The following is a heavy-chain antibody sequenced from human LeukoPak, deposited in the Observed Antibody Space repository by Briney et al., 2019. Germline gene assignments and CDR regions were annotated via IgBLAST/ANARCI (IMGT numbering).Heavy chain of an antibody. J-gene: IGHJ4*02. CDR1: GLTFDDYA. CDR3: AKDTEDGYNYRAVDY. D-gene: IGHD5-24*01. CDR2: ISWNSGSI. Sequence: GGPLRLSCAASGLTFDDYAMHWVRQAPGKGLEWVSGISWNSGSIGYADSVKGRFTISRDNAKNSLYLQMNSLRAEDTALYYCAKDTEDGYNYRAVDYWGQGTLVTVSS. V-gene: IGHV3-9*01.